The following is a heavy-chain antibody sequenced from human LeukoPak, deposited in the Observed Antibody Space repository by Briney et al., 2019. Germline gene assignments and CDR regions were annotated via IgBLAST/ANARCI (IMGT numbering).Heavy chain of an antibody. CDR3: ARARWQLVPYFDS. CDR2: INPNSGGT. D-gene: IGHD6-6*01. Sequence: ASVTVSCKASGYTFTVYYMHWVRQAPGQGLEWMGWINPNSGGTNFAQKFQGRVAMTRDTSISTAYMELGSLRSDDTAVYYCARARWQLVPYFDSWGQGTLVTVSS. CDR1: GYTFTVYY. J-gene: IGHJ4*02. V-gene: IGHV1-2*02.